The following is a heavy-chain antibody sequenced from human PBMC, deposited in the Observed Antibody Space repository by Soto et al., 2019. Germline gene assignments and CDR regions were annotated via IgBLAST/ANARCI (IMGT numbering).Heavy chain of an antibody. CDR2: ISYYGRIK. V-gene: IGHV3-30*18. CDR1: GVTLSSYG. J-gene: IGHJ6*02. CDR3: AKGPGFWSGYPPPYYSGMDV. D-gene: IGHD3-3*01. Sequence: PGGSLRPSRAASGVTLSSYGMHWVRQAPGKGLEWVAVISYYGRIKYHADSVKGRFTISRDNYKNTLYLQMNSLRAEDTAVYYCAKGPGFWSGYPPPYYSGMDVWGQGTTVPVSS.